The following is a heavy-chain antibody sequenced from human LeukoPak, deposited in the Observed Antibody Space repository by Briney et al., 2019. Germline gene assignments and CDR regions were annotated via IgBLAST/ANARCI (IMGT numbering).Heavy chain of an antibody. V-gene: IGHV3-49*03. CDR3: TRALRYFDWLLLFDY. D-gene: IGHD3-9*01. CDR1: GFSFGDYA. CDR2: IRSEDYGGTT. J-gene: IGHJ4*02. Sequence: GGSLRLSCTASGFSFGDYAMSWFRQAPGKGLEWVGFIRSEDYGGTTEYAASMKGRFTISREDSKSIAYLQMNSLKTEDTAVYYCTRALRYFDWLLLFDYWGQGTLVTVSS.